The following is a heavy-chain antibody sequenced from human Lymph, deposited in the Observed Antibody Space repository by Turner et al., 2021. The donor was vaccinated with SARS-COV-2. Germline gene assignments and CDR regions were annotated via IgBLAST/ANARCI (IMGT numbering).Heavy chain of an antibody. J-gene: IGHJ4*02. CDR1: GFTFSSHG. CDR3: AKGVAGGWLQPNSFDY. V-gene: IGHV3-23*01. Sequence: EVQLLESGGGLVQPGGSLRLPCAASGFTFSSHGLSWVRQAAGKGVGVGAAISGSGGSTYYADSVKGRFTISRDNSNNTLYLQMNSLRAEDTAVYYCAKGVAGGWLQPNSFDYWGQGTLVTVSS. D-gene: IGHD5-12*01. CDR2: ISGSGGST.